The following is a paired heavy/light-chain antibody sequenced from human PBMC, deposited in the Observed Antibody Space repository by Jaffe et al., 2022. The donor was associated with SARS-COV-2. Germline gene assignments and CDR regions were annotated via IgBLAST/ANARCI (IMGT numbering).Light chain of an antibody. CDR3: QQRSNWPGT. CDR2: DAS. CDR1: QSVSSY. Sequence: EIVLTQSPATLSLSPGERATLSCRASQSVSSYLAWYQQKPGQAPRLLIYDASNRATGIPARFSGSGSGTDFTLTISSLEPEDFAVYYCQQRSNWPGTFGPGTKVDIK. V-gene: IGKV3-11*01. J-gene: IGKJ3*01.
Heavy chain of an antibody. CDR2: ISSSSSTI. Sequence: EVQLVESGGGLVQPGGSLRLSCAASGFTFSSYSMNWVRQAPGKGLEWVSYISSSSSTIYYADSVKGRFTISRDNAKNSLYLQMNSLRDEDTAVYYCETTSNDGGLGELSPSEDYWGQGTLVTVSS. V-gene: IGHV3-48*02. CDR1: GFTFSSYS. D-gene: IGHD3-16*02. J-gene: IGHJ4*02. CDR3: ETTSNDGGLGELSPSEDY.